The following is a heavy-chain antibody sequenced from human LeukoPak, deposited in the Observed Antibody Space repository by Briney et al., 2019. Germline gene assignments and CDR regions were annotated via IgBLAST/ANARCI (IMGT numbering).Heavy chain of an antibody. Sequence: SQTLSLTCAISGDSVSSNSAAWNWIRQSPSRGLEWLGRTYYRSQWYNDYAVSVKSRITINPDTSKNQFSLQLNSVTPEDTAVYYCARGQTRAVAGPREGFDYWGQGTLVTVSS. CDR2: TYYRSQWYN. CDR1: GDSVSSNSAA. D-gene: IGHD6-19*01. CDR3: ARGQTRAVAGPREGFDY. V-gene: IGHV6-1*01. J-gene: IGHJ4*02.